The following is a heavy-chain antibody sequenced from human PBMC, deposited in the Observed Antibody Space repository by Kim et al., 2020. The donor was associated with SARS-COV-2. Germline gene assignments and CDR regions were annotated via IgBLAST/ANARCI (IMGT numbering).Heavy chain of an antibody. Sequence: ASVKVSCKASGYTFTNYDINWVRQATGQELQWMGWMNPENGKTGYDEEFQGRVTMTRDTSVDTAYMELTSLRSEDTAIYFCATKFGYGAYPLLYWGQGTLVTVSS. D-gene: IGHD4-17*01. J-gene: IGHJ4*02. CDR2: MNPENGKT. CDR1: GYTFTNYD. CDR3: ATKFGYGAYPLLY. V-gene: IGHV1-8*01.